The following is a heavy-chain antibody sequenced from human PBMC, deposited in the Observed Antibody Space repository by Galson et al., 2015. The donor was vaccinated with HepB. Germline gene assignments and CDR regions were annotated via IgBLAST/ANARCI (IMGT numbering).Heavy chain of an antibody. J-gene: IGHJ4*02. V-gene: IGHV2-5*01. CDR3: AHSLGLVGPYFDY. D-gene: IGHD2-8*02. Sequence: PALVKPTQTLTLTCTFSGFSLRISGMGVGWIRQPPGKALEWPAFINWNDDKRYSPSLKSRVTITKDTSKNQVVLRMTNMDPVDTATYYCAHSLGLVGPYFDYWGQGTLVTVSS. CDR2: INWNDDK. CDR1: GFSLRISGMG.